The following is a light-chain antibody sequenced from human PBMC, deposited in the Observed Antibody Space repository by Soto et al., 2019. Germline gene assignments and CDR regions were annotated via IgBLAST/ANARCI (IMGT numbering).Light chain of an antibody. CDR1: SSNIGAGYE. J-gene: IGLJ1*01. CDR3: QSYDRSLSALYV. CDR2: DNN. Sequence: QSVLTQPPSVSGAPGQRVTISCTGSSSNIGAGYEVNWYQHLPGTAPKLLIYDNNNRPSGVPDRFSGSKSGTSASLAITGLQAEDEAEYYCQSYDRSLSALYVFGTGTKVTVL. V-gene: IGLV1-40*01.